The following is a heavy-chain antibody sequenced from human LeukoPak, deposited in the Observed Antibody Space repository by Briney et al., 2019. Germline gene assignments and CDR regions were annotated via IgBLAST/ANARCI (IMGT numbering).Heavy chain of an antibody. V-gene: IGHV3-30*04. J-gene: IGHJ4*02. CDR2: LSYDGNDK. D-gene: IGHD3-22*01. CDR3: ARAPNHYDSRGYYSYFDY. CDR1: GFTFSSYA. Sequence: GGSLRLSCAASGFTFSSYAVHWVRQAPGKGLEWVAVLSYDGNDKYYAESVKGRFTISRDNSKNRLYLQMNSLRAEDTAVYYCARAPNHYDSRGYYSYFDYWGQGTLVTVSS.